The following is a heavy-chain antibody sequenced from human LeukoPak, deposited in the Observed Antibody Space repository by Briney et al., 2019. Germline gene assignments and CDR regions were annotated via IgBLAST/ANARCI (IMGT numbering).Heavy chain of an antibody. Sequence: ASVKVSCEASGYTFTSYDFNWVRQATGQGLEWLGWMNPNSGDTGYAQKFQGRVTMTRDTSVSTAYMELRSLTPEDTAVYYCARVPSGGDKFDPWGQGTLVTVSP. D-gene: IGHD6-25*01. V-gene: IGHV1-8*01. CDR3: ARVPSGGDKFDP. J-gene: IGHJ5*02. CDR2: MNPNSGDT. CDR1: GYTFTSYD.